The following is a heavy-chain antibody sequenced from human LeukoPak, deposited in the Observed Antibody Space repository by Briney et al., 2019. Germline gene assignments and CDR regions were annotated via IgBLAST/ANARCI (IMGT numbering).Heavy chain of an antibody. Sequence: GGSLRLSCAASGFTFSSYSMNWVRQAPGKGLEWVSSISSSSSSYIYYADSVKGRFTISRDNAKNSLYLQMNSLRAEDTALYYCAKDVRQTTSGSFDIWGQGTMVTVSS. J-gene: IGHJ3*02. D-gene: IGHD1-7*01. V-gene: IGHV3-21*04. CDR1: GFTFSSYS. CDR3: AKDVRQTTSGSFDI. CDR2: ISSSSSSYI.